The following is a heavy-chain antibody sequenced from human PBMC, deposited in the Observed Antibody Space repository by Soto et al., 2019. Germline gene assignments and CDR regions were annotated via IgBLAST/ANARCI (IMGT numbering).Heavy chain of an antibody. Sequence: PGGSLRLSCAASGFTFGSYAMSWVRQAPGKGLEWVSAISGSSGNTYFADSVKGRFTISRDNSKNTLYLQINSLRAEDTAVYYCAKGRLAATVTTFDYWGQGTLVTVSS. D-gene: IGHD4-17*01. CDR1: GFTFGSYA. CDR2: ISGSSGNT. J-gene: IGHJ4*02. V-gene: IGHV3-23*01. CDR3: AKGRLAATVTTFDY.